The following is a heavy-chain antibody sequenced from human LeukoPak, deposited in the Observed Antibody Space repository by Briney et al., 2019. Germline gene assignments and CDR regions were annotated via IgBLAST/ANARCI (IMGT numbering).Heavy chain of an antibody. D-gene: IGHD4-17*01. CDR2: ISSSSSYI. CDR3: ARSTTGRGFDY. Sequence: GGSLRLSCAASGFTFSSYSMNWVRQAPGKGPEWVSSISSSSSYIYYADSVKGRFTISRDNAKTSLYLQMNSLRAEDTAVYYCARSTTGRGFDYWGQGTLVTVSS. CDR1: GFTFSSYS. V-gene: IGHV3-21*01. J-gene: IGHJ4*02.